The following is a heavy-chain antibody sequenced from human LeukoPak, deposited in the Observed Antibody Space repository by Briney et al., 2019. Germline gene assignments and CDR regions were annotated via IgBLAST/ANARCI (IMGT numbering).Heavy chain of an antibody. D-gene: IGHD6-13*01. V-gene: IGHV1-2*02. CDR1: GYTFTGYY. CDR3: ASVIAASGTRNWYFDL. Sequence: ASVKVSCKASGYTFTGYYMRWVRQAPGQGLEWMGWINPNSGGTNYAQKFQGRVTMTRDTSISTAYMELSRLRSDDTAVYFCASVIAASGTRNWYFDLWGRGTLVTVSS. J-gene: IGHJ2*01. CDR2: INPNSGGT.